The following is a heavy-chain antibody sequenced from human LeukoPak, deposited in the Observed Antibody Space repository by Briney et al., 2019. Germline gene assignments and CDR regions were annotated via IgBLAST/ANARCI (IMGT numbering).Heavy chain of an antibody. Sequence: PSETLSLSCTVSGGSISSSSYYWGWIRQPPGKGLEWIGSVYYTGASYYNPSLKSRVTISIDTSKNHFSLNLTSVTAADTAVYYCARGAPPQNWGQGALVTVSS. CDR3: ARGAPPQN. CDR2: VYYTGAS. V-gene: IGHV4-39*07. J-gene: IGHJ4*02. CDR1: GGSISSSSYY.